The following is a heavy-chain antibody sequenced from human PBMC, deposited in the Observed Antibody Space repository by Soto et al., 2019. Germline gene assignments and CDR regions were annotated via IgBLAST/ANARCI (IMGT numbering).Heavy chain of an antibody. CDR1: GGTFSSHA. CDR2: IIPIFGTA. D-gene: IGHD3-10*01. Sequence: SVKVSCKASGGTFSSHAISWVRQAPGQGLEWMGGIIPIFGTANYAQKFQGRVTITADESTSTAYMELSSLRSEDTAVYYCARDSVTMVRGVYFDYWGQGTLVTVSS. V-gene: IGHV1-69*13. J-gene: IGHJ4*02. CDR3: ARDSVTMVRGVYFDY.